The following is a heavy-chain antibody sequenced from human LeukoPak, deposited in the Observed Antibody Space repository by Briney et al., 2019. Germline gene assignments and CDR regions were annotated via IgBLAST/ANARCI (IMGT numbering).Heavy chain of an antibody. CDR3: VRDRWPGLGDF. CDR1: GFTVSENY. CDR2: VYSGGTT. V-gene: IGHV3-66*01. J-gene: IGHJ6*02. Sequence: GGSLRLSCAVSGFTVSENYMSWVRQAPGKGLEWVSIVYSGGTTYYADPVKGRFTISRDKSKNTMYLQMSSLTAEDTAAYYCVRDRWPGLGDFWGQGTTVTVSS. D-gene: IGHD6-19*01.